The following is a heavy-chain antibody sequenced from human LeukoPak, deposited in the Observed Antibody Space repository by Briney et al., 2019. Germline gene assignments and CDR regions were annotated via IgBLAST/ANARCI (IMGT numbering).Heavy chain of an antibody. D-gene: IGHD3-10*01. J-gene: IGHJ5*02. CDR3: ARGEYYGSGRYRWFDP. CDR2: ISSSSSYI. Sequence: LEWVSSISSSSSYIYYADSVKGRFTISRDNANHSLYLQMNSLRAQDTAVYYCARGEYYGSGRYRWFDPWGQGTLVTVSS. V-gene: IGHV3-21*01.